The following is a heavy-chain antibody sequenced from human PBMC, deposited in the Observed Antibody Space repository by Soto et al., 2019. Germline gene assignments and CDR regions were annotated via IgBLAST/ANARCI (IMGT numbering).Heavy chain of an antibody. D-gene: IGHD2-2*01. V-gene: IGHV3-11*01. CDR1: GFTFSDYY. CDR3: ARCVLVPAANQFDY. Sequence: PGGSLRLSCAASGFTFSDYYMSWIRQALGKGLEWVSYISSGGSTIYYADSVKGRFTISRDNAKNSLYLQMNSLRAEDTAVYYCARCVLVPAANQFDYWGQGTLVTVSS. CDR2: ISSGGSTI. J-gene: IGHJ4*02.